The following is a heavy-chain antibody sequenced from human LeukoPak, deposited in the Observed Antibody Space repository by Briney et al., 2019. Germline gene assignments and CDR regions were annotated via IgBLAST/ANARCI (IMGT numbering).Heavy chain of an antibody. D-gene: IGHD3-22*01. CDR1: GGSFSGYY. CDR2: INHSGST. CDR3: ARGRGYYYDSRRVFDI. V-gene: IGHV4-34*01. J-gene: IGHJ3*02. Sequence: KPSETLSLTCAVYGGSFSGYYWSWIRQPPGKGLEWIGEINHSGSTNCNPSLKSRVTISVDTSKNQFSLKLSSVTAADTAVYYCARGRGYYYDSRRVFDIWGQGTMVTVSS.